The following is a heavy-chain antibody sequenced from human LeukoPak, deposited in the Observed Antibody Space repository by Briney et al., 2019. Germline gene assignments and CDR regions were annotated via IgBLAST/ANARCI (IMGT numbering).Heavy chain of an antibody. D-gene: IGHD3-3*01. CDR3: ARALYYDFWSGSPDDAFDI. CDR1: GFTFDDYG. CDR2: INWNGGST. J-gene: IGHJ3*02. V-gene: IGHV3-20*01. Sequence: GGSLRLSCAASGFTFDDYGMSWVRQAPGKGLEWVSGINWNGGSTGYADSVKGRFTISGDNAKNSLYLQMNSLRAEDTALYHCARALYYDFWSGSPDDAFDIWGQGTMVTVSS.